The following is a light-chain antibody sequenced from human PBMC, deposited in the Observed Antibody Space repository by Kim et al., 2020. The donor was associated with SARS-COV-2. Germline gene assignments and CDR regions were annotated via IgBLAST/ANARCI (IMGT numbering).Light chain of an antibody. CDR3: NCRDKSGDHVV. V-gene: IGLV3-19*01. Sequence: SSELTQDPSVSVALGQTVSITCQGDSLRTYYASWYQQKPGQAPILVIYGKNNRPSGIPDRFSGSSSGNTASLTVSGAQAVDEADYYCNCRDKSGDHVVFGGGTQLTVL. CDR2: GKN. CDR1: SLRTYY. J-gene: IGLJ2*01.